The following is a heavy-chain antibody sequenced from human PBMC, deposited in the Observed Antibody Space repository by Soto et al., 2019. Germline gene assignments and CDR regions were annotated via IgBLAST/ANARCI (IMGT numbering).Heavy chain of an antibody. Sequence: PGGSLRLSCAASGFTFSSYSMNWVRQAPGKGLEWVSSISSSSSYMYYADSVKGRFTISRDNAKNSLYLQMNSLRAEDTAVYYCARDRGSSSWYVNNWFDPWGQGTLVTV. D-gene: IGHD6-13*01. J-gene: IGHJ5*02. CDR1: GFTFSSYS. CDR2: ISSSSSYM. V-gene: IGHV3-21*01. CDR3: ARDRGSSSWYVNNWFDP.